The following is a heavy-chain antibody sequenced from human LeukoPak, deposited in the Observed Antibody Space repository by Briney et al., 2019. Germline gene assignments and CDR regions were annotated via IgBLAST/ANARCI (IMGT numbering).Heavy chain of an antibody. D-gene: IGHD5-12*01. J-gene: IGHJ4*02. CDR1: GFTFSNAW. CDR2: IKSKTDGGTT. V-gene: IGHV3-15*01. CDR3: TTSNSGYDYLFDY. Sequence: GGSLRLSCAASGFTFSNAWMSWVRQAPGKGLEWVGRIKSKTDGGTTDYAAPVKGRYTISRDDSKNTLYLQMNSLKTEDTAVYYCTTSNSGYDYLFDYWGQGTLVTVSS.